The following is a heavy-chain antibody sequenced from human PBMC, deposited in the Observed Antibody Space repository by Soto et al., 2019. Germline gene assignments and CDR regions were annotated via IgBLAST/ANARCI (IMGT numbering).Heavy chain of an antibody. CDR3: AIWSHWNPLYYAGMDV. CDR2: IIPLFQTA. CDR1: GGTFGNFT. J-gene: IGHJ6*02. D-gene: IGHD1-1*01. V-gene: IGHV1-69*01. Sequence: QVQLVQSGAEVKKPGSSVKVSCKASGGTFGNFTISWVRQAPGQGLEWMGGIIPLFQTANYALKFQGRGKITADESTTTAYMELNSLRSEDTAVYYCAIWSHWNPLYYAGMDVWGQGTTVIVSS.